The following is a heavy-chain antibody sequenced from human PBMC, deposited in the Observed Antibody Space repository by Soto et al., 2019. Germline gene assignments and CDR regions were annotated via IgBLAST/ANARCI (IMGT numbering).Heavy chain of an antibody. J-gene: IGHJ4*02. CDR1: GFSLSTSGVG. V-gene: IGHV2-5*02. CDR3: VNKGGGDRILDY. D-gene: IGHD3-16*01. CDR2: IYWDDDK. Sequence: QITLKESGPTLVKPTQTLTLTCTFSGFSLSTSGVGVGWIRQPPGKALEWLALIYWDDDKRHSPSLKSRLTITQDTSKTQAVLTMTKQQPLDTATDSCVNKGGGDRILDYWGQGTLVTVSS.